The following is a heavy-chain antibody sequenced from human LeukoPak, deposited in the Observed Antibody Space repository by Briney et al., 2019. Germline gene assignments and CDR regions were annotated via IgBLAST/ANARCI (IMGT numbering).Heavy chain of an antibody. CDR2: ITSRSTYI. J-gene: IGHJ6*03. D-gene: IGHD1-26*01. Sequence: PGGSLRLSCAASGFTFSSYSMNWVRQAPGKWLEWVSSITSRSTYINYADSAKGRFTISRDNAKNSLYLQMNSLRAEDTAVYYCARVLLGATTINYYYCYMDVWGKGTTVTVSS. CDR1: GFTFSSYS. V-gene: IGHV3-21*01. CDR3: ARVLLGATTINYYYCYMDV.